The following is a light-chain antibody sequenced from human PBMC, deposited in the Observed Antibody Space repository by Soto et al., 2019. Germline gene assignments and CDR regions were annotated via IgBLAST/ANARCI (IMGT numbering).Light chain of an antibody. CDR2: KVS. CDR3: MQGTHWPIT. CDR1: QMLVHSDGIAY. J-gene: IGKJ5*01. Sequence: DVVMTQSPLSLPVTLVQAASISCQSIQMLVHSDGIAYFSWFQQRPGRSPRRLIYKVSNRDSGVPARFSGSGSGTDFALKISRVEAEDVGVYYCMQGTHWPITFGQGTRLEIK. V-gene: IGKV2-30*02.